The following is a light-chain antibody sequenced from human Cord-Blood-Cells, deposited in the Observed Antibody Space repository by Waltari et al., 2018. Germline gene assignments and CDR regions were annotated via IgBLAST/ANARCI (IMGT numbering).Light chain of an antibody. CDR3: SSYTSSSTLV. CDR1: SSDVGGYNY. Sequence: QSALTQPASVSGSPGQSITISCTGTSSDVGGYNYVSWYQQHPGKAPNLMFYEASDRAVGVSNRFSGSQYGNTAALTITGLQAEDEADYYCSSYTSSSTLVFGGGTKLTVL. J-gene: IGLJ3*02. CDR2: EAS. V-gene: IGLV2-14*01.